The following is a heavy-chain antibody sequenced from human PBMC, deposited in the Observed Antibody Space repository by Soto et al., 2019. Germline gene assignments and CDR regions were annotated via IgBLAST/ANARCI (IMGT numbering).Heavy chain of an antibody. CDR2: ISYDGSNK. CDR1: GFTFSSYG. V-gene: IGHV3-30*18. CDR3: AKEWRYCSSTSCYTITPGDAFDI. D-gene: IGHD2-2*02. Sequence: QVQLVESGGGVVQPGRSLRLSCAASGFTFSSYGMHWVRQAPGKGLEWVAVISYDGSNKYYADSVKGRFTISRDNSKNTLYLQMNSLRAEDTAVDYCAKEWRYCSSTSCYTITPGDAFDIWGQGTMGTVSS. J-gene: IGHJ3*02.